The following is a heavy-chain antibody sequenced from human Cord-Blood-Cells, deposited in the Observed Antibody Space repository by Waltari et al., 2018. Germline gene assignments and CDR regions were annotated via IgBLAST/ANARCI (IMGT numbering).Heavy chain of an antibody. J-gene: IGHJ4*02. CDR2: ISWNSGSI. V-gene: IGHV3-9*03. Sequence: EVQLVESGGGLVQPGRSLRLSCAASGFTFDDYPMPWVRQAPGKGLEWVSGISWNSGSIGYADSVKGRFTISRDNAKNSLYLQMNSLRAEDMALYYCAKGSQLVDTASFDYWGQGTLVTVSS. CDR1: GFTFDDYP. CDR3: AKGSQLVDTASFDY. D-gene: IGHD5-18*01.